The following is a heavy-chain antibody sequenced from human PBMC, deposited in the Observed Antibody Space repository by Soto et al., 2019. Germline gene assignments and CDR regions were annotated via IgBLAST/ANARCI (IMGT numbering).Heavy chain of an antibody. CDR2: ISGSGGST. J-gene: IGHJ3*02. CDR1: GFTFSSYA. CDR3: AKDLLYYDSSGSPFPDAFDI. D-gene: IGHD3-22*01. Sequence: PGGSLRLSCAASGFTFSSYAMSWVRQAPGKGLEWVSAISGSGGSTYYADSVKGRFTISRDNSKNTLYLQMNSLRAEDTAVYYCAKDLLYYDSSGSPFPDAFDIWGQGTMVTV. V-gene: IGHV3-23*01.